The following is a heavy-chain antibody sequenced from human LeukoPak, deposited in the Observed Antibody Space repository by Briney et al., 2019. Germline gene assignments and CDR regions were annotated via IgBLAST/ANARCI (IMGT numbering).Heavy chain of an antibody. Sequence: GGSLRLSCAASGFTFSSYAMSWVRQAPGKGLEWVSAISGSGGSTYYADSVKGRFTISRDNAKNSLYLQMNSLRAEDTAVYYCARRPGAFDIWGQGTMVTVSS. CDR2: ISGSGGST. D-gene: IGHD1-14*01. CDR3: ARRPGAFDI. V-gene: IGHV3-23*01. J-gene: IGHJ3*02. CDR1: GFTFSSYA.